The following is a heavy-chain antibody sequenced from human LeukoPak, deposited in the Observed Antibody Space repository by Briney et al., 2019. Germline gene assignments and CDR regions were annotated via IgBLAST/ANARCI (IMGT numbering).Heavy chain of an antibody. CDR1: GFTFSSYA. J-gene: IGHJ5*02. CDR2: ISSSGSTI. Sequence: GGSLRLSCAASGFTFSSYAMSWIRQAPGKGLEWVSYISSSGSTIYYADSVKGRFTISRDNAKNSLYLQMNSLRAEDTAVYYCARDYSTYYYDSSGSGRFDPWGQGTLVTVSS. CDR3: ARDYSTYYYDSSGSGRFDP. V-gene: IGHV3-11*01. D-gene: IGHD3-22*01.